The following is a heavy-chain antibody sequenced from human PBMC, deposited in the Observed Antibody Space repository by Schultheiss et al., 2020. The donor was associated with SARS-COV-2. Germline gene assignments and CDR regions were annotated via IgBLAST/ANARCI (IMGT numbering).Heavy chain of an antibody. CDR2: IKSKTDGGTT. CDR1: GFTFSSYA. Sequence: GGSLRLSCAASGFTFSSYAMSWVRQAPGKGLEWVGRIKSKTDGGTTDYAAPVKGRFTISRDDSKNTLYLQMNSLKTEDTAVYYCTLLRYFDWLLFEGSYDAFDIWGQGTMVTVSS. J-gene: IGHJ3*02. CDR3: TLLRYFDWLLFEGSYDAFDI. V-gene: IGHV3-15*01. D-gene: IGHD3-9*01.